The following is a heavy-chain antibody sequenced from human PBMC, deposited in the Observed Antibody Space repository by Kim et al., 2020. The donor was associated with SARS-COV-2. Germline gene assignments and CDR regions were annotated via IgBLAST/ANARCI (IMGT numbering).Heavy chain of an antibody. Sequence: GGSLRLSCAASGFNFGIYEMNWVRQAPGKGLEWISFISTSGDIIYYADSVKGRFTISRDNAKKSLYVQLNSLRVEDTAVYYCARGAYSWGGFYHNYALDVWGQGTTVIVSS. V-gene: IGHV3-48*03. D-gene: IGHD3-16*01. CDR2: ISTSGDII. J-gene: IGHJ6*02. CDR3: ARGAYSWGGFYHNYALDV. CDR1: GFNFGIYE.